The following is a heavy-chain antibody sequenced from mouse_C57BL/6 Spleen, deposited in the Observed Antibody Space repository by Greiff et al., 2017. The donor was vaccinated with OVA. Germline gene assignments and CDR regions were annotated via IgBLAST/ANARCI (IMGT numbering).Heavy chain of an antibody. Sequence: QVQLQQPGAELVKPGSSVKLSCKASGYTFTSYWMHWVKQRPIQGLEWIGNIDPSDSETHYNQKFKDKATLTVDKSSSTAYMPLSSLTSEDSAVYYCAREGVTTVVDYFDYWGQGTTLTVSS. J-gene: IGHJ2*01. CDR1: GYTFTSYW. CDR2: IDPSDSET. D-gene: IGHD1-1*01. V-gene: IGHV1-52*01. CDR3: AREGVTTVVDYFDY.